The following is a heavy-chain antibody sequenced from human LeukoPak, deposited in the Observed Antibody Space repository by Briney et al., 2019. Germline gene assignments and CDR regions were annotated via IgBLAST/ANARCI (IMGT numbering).Heavy chain of an antibody. D-gene: IGHD2-15*01. V-gene: IGHV3-21*01. CDR3: ARDPQYCTGGSCYSFDY. Sequence: GGSLRLSCAASGFTFSTYSMNWVRQAPGKGLEWVSSIISSSYIYYADSVKGRFTISRDNAKNSLYLQMNSLRAEDTAVYYCARDPQYCTGGSCYSFDYWGQGTLVTVSS. J-gene: IGHJ4*02. CDR1: GFTFSTYS. CDR2: IISSSYI.